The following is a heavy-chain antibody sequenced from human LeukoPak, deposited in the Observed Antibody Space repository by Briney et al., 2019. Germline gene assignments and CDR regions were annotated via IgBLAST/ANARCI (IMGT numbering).Heavy chain of an antibody. D-gene: IGHD2-2*01. CDR3: ARTNQPFDY. J-gene: IGHJ4*02. V-gene: IGHV4-39*01. CDR2: IYYSGST. Sequence: PSETLSLTCTVSGGSISSSSYYWGWIRQPPGKGLEWIGSIYYSGSTYYNPSLKSLVTISVDTSKSQFSLKLSSVTAADTAVYYCARTNQPFDYWGQGTLVTVSS. CDR1: GGSISSSSYY.